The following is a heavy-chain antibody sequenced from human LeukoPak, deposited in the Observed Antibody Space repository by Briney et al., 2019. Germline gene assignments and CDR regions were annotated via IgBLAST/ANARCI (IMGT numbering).Heavy chain of an antibody. V-gene: IGHV3-30-3*01. CDR2: ISYDGTNK. CDR3: ARDDSSGYYYAGDFDY. J-gene: IGHJ4*02. CDR1: GFTFSSYA. D-gene: IGHD3-22*01. Sequence: GGSLRLPCAASGFTFSSYAMHWVRQAPGKGLEWVAVISYDGTNKYYADSVKGRFTISRDNAKNSLYLQMNSLRAEDTAVYYCARDDSSGYYYAGDFDYWGQGTLVTVSS.